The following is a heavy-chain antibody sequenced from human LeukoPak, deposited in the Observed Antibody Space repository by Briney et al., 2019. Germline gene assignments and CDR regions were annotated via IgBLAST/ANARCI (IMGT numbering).Heavy chain of an antibody. D-gene: IGHD3-22*01. V-gene: IGHV1-18*01. CDR1: GYTFTSYG. CDR2: ISAYNGNT. Sequence: GASVTVSCTASGYTFTSYGISWVRQAPGQGLEWMGWISAYNGNTNYAQKLQGRVTMTTDTSTSTAYMELRSLRSDDTAVYYCASGYYDSSGYPKVFDYWGQGTLVTVSS. CDR3: ASGYYDSSGYPKVFDY. J-gene: IGHJ4*02.